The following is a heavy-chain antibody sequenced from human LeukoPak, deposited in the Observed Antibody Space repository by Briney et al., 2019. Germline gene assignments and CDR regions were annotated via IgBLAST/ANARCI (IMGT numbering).Heavy chain of an antibody. V-gene: IGHV4-34*01. Sequence: PSETLSLTCTVSGGSISSYYWSWIRQPPGKGLEWIGEINHSGSTNYNPSLKSRVTISVDTSKNQFSLKLSSVTAADTAVYYCARGLYDFWSGYYLGFDPWGQGTLVTVSS. J-gene: IGHJ5*02. CDR3: ARGLYDFWSGYYLGFDP. CDR1: GGSISSYY. CDR2: INHSGST. D-gene: IGHD3-3*01.